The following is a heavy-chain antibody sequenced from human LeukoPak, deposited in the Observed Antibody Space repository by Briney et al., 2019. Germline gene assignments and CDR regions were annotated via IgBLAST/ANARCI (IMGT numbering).Heavy chain of an antibody. CDR1: GFTFSSYW. J-gene: IGHJ4*02. CDR2: MKQDGSEK. V-gene: IGHV3-7*04. D-gene: IGHD3-22*01. Sequence: GGSLRLSCAASGFTFSSYWMSWVRQAPGKGLEWVANMKQDGSEKYYVDSVKGRFTISRDNAKNSLYLQMNSLRAEDTAVYYCARGFYYYDSSGYYYSLASDYWGQGTLVTVSS. CDR3: ARGFYYYDSSGYYYSLASDY.